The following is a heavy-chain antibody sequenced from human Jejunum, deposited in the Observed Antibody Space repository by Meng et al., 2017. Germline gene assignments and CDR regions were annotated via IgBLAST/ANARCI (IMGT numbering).Heavy chain of an antibody. V-gene: IGHV3-74*01. CDR2: INNDATTT. J-gene: IGHJ6*02. CDR1: GFTFSGYW. D-gene: IGHD1-26*01. CDR3: VRDKQYSGNYYSPLYYYYAMDI. Sequence: GESLKISCAASGFTFSGYWMHWVRQAPGKGLVWVSRINNDATTTDYAESVKGRFIISRDNTKNTLYLQINSLRAEDTAVYYCVRDKQYSGNYYSPLYYYYAMDIWGQGTTVTVSS.